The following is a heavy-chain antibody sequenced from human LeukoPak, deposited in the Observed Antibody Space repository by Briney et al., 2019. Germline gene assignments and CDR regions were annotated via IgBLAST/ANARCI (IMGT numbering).Heavy chain of an antibody. D-gene: IGHD3-10*01. CDR3: SKIGTGFDN. Sequence: GGSLRLSREVSGFTLNKAWMTWVRQAPGKGLEWVGRIKRKSDGGTTDYAVPVKGRLTISRDDSKNTLYLQMNSLKNEDTAVYFCSKIGTGFDNWGQGTLVTASS. V-gene: IGHV3-15*01. CDR2: IKRKSDGGTT. J-gene: IGHJ4*02. CDR1: GFTLNKAW.